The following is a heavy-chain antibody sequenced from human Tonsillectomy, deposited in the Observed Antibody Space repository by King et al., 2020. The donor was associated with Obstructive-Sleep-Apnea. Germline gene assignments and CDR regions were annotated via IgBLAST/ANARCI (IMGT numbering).Heavy chain of an antibody. V-gene: IGHV3-23*04. CDR3: AKDDYYYYGMDV. J-gene: IGHJ6*02. CDR1: GFSFSNNA. Sequence: VQLVESGGGLVQPGGSLRLSCAASGFSFSNNAMSWVRQAPGKGLEWVSAISGSGGSAHYADSVKARFTISRDNSKNTLFLQMNTLRAEDTAVYYCAKDDYYYYGMDVWGQGTTVTVSS. CDR2: ISGSGGSA.